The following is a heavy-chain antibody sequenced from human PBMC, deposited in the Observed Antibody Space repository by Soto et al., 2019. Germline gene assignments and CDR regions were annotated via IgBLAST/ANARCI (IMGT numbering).Heavy chain of an antibody. J-gene: IGHJ6*02. CDR3: ASDLSGRADV. Sequence: PGGSLRLSCAASGFTFSSYWMHWVRQVPGKGLVWVSRINDDGSRESYADSVKGRFTISRDNAKNTLYLQMNSLRVEDTAVYYCASDLSGRADVWGQGTTVTVS. CDR2: INDDGSRE. CDR1: GFTFSSYW. D-gene: IGHD3-10*01. V-gene: IGHV3-74*01.